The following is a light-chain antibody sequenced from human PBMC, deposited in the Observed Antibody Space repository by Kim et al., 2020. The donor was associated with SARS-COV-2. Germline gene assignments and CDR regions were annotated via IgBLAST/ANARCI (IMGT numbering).Light chain of an antibody. J-gene: IGKJ2*01. CDR1: LSVSST. CDR2: GAS. V-gene: IGKV3-15*01. CDR3: QQYNNWPT. Sequence: LSWALGERPHLATKASLSVSSTFAWFQQKPGQAPRLLIEGASTRATGIPARFSVSGSGTEFTLTISSLQSEDFAVYYCQQYNNWPTFGQGTKLEI.